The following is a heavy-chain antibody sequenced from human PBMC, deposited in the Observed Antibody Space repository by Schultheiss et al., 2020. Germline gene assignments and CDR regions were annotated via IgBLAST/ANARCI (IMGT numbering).Heavy chain of an antibody. V-gene: IGHV4-30-4*01. D-gene: IGHD4-17*01. Sequence: SETLSLTCTVSGGSISSGDYYWSWIRQPPGKGLEWIGYIYYSGSTYYNPSLKSRVTISVDTSKNQFSLKLSSVTAADTAVYYCARGPLMTTVTTLLDYCGQGTLVTVSS. CDR3: ARGPLMTTVTTLLDY. J-gene: IGHJ4*02. CDR1: GGSISSGDYY. CDR2: IYYSGST.